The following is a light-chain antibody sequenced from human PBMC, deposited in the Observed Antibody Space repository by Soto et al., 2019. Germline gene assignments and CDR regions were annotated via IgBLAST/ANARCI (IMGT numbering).Light chain of an antibody. CDR2: ETS. V-gene: IGKV1-9*01. CDR1: QGIDSY. J-gene: IGKJ4*01. CDR3: QQTRSYPST. Sequence: IQLTQSPSSLSASVGDRVTITCGASQGIDSYLAWYQQRPGKVPQLLIYETSILQSGVSSRFSGSGSGTDLTITISSMKAEDFATYYCQQTRSYPSTFGGGTKVDI.